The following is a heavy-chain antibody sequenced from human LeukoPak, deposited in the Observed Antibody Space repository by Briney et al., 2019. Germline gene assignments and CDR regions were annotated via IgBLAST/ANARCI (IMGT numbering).Heavy chain of an antibody. J-gene: IGHJ3*02. Sequence: PSETLSLTCTVSGGSISSYYWSWIRQPPGKGLEWIGYIYYSGSTNYNPSLKSRVTISVDTSKNQFSLKLSSATAADTAVYYCAGSITMIVVVDIWGQGTMVTVSS. CDR2: IYYSGST. V-gene: IGHV4-59*01. D-gene: IGHD3-22*01. CDR1: GGSISSYY. CDR3: AGSITMIVVVDI.